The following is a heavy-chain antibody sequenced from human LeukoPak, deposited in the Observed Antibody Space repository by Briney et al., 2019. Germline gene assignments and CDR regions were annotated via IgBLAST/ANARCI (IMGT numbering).Heavy chain of an antibody. CDR3: ARDHGDYDPFFDY. J-gene: IGHJ4*02. V-gene: IGHV1-69*05. CDR1: GGTFSSHA. D-gene: IGHD4-17*01. Sequence: SVKVSCKASGGTFSSHAISWVRQAPGQGLEWVGGIIPIFGTTNYAQKFQGRVTITTDESTSAAYMELRSLRSDDTAVYYCARDHGDYDPFFDYWGQGTLVTVSS. CDR2: IIPIFGTT.